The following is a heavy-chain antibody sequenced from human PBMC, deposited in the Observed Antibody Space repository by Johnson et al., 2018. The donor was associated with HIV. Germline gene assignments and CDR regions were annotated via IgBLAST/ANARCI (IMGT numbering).Heavy chain of an antibody. CDR2: ISGSGGST. CDR3: ANVAAAMGTDAFEF. D-gene: IGHD5-18*01. CDR1: GFTFSSYA. V-gene: IGHV3-NL1*01. J-gene: IGHJ3*01. Sequence: VQLVESGGGVVQPGRSLRLSCAASGFTFSSYAMHWVRQAPGKGLVWVSGISGSGGSTYYADSVKGRFTISRDNSKNTLYLQMNILTAEDTAVYYCANVAAAMGTDAFEFWGQGTMVTVSS.